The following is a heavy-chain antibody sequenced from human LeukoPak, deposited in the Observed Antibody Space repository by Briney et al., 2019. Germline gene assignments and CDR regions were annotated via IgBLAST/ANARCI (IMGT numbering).Heavy chain of an antibody. CDR2: IKKDGSEE. D-gene: IGHD5-24*01. J-gene: IGHJ6*02. Sequence: GGSLRRSCAASGFSCSDSWMSWVRQAPGKGPEWVANIKKDGSEEHYVGSVKGRFIVSRDNARQSFFLEMKSLRVEDTAVYYCATYDNWVAGDVWGQGTTVSVSS. CDR3: ATYDNWVAGDV. V-gene: IGHV3-7*01. CDR1: GFSCSDSW.